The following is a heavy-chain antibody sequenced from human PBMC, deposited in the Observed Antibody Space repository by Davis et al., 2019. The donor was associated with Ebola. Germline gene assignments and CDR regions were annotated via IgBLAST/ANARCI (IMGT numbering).Heavy chain of an antibody. D-gene: IGHD3-10*01. CDR1: GGSISSGGYS. CDR3: ARSAGTMVRGLNWFDP. CDR2: IYHSGST. Sequence: PSETLSLTCAVSGGSISSGGYSWSWIRQPPGKGLEWIGYIYHSGSTYYNPSLKSRVTISVDRSKNQFSLKLSSVTAADTAVYYCARSAGTMVRGLNWFDPWGQGTLVTVSS. J-gene: IGHJ5*02. V-gene: IGHV4-30-2*01.